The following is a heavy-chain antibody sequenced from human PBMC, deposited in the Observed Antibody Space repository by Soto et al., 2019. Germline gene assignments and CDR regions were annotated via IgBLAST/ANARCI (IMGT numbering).Heavy chain of an antibody. Sequence: SVKVSCKASGGTFSSYAISWVRQAPGQGLEWMGGIIPIFGTANYAQKFQGRVTMTRDTSISTAYMELSSLRSEDTAVYYCARGFGPDYSNNWFDPWGQGTLVTVSS. CDR1: GGTFSSYA. CDR2: IIPIFGTA. J-gene: IGHJ5*02. CDR3: ARGFGPDYSNNWFDP. D-gene: IGHD4-4*01. V-gene: IGHV1-69*05.